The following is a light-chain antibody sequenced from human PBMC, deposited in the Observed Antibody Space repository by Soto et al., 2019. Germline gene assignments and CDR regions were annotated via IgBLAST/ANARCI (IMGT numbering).Light chain of an antibody. Sequence: EIVLTQSPATLSLSPGERATLSCRASQSVSSYLAWYQQKPGQAPRLLIYDASNSATGIPARFSGSGSGTDFTLTISSLDPEGVAVYYCQQRSNWPTFGQGTKLEIK. CDR1: QSVSSY. CDR3: QQRSNWPT. CDR2: DAS. J-gene: IGKJ2*01. V-gene: IGKV3-11*01.